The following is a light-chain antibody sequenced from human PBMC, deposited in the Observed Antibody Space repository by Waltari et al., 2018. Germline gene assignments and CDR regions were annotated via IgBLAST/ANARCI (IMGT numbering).Light chain of an antibody. CDR1: QGVGRS. CDR2: GSS. V-gene: IGKV3-20*01. J-gene: IGKJ1*01. Sequence: EILLTQSPGTLSLSPGERATLSCRAGQGVGRSLAWYQQKPGQPPRLLIYGSSNRATGTPDRFSGGGSGTDFSLTISRLEPEDVAVYYCQHYVSLPVTFGQGTKVEIK. CDR3: QHYVSLPVT.